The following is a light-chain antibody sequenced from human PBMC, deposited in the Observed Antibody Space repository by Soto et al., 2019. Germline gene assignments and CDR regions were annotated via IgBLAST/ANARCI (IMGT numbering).Light chain of an antibody. V-gene: IGKV1-39*01. CDR2: ASS. J-gene: IGKJ4*01. CDR1: QNIYTY. CDR3: QQSYSNIFS. Sequence: DIQLTQSPSSLSASVGDRVTISSRARQNIYTYVNWYQVKPGKAPKLLIFASSTLQSGVPSRFSGSGSGADFSLTISSLQPEDLAIYYCQQSYSNIFSFGGGTRVEL.